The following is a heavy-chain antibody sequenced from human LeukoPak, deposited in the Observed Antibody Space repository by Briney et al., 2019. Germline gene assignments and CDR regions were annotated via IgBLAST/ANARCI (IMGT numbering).Heavy chain of an antibody. CDR3: ARTLPNYYYGMDV. CDR2: INPNSGDT. D-gene: IGHD1-26*01. Sequence: GASVRVSCKASGYTFAAYYMHWVRQAPGQGLEWMGWINPNSGDTNYAQKFQGRDTMTRDTSISTAYMEVSRLRSDDTAVYYCARTLPNYYYGMDVWGQGTTVTVSS. J-gene: IGHJ6*02. CDR1: GYTFAAYY. V-gene: IGHV1-2*02.